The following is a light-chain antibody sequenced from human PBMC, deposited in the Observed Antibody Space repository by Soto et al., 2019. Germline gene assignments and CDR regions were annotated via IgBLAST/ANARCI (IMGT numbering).Light chain of an antibody. CDR1: QDISNY. V-gene: IGKV1-27*01. CDR2: EAS. Sequence: PMTQSPSSLSASVGDRVTITCRASQDISNYLAWYQQKPGGAPKLLIYEASTLESGVPSRFSGSGSGADFTLTISSLQREDVAIYYCQKYNDAPRTFGQGTRVEMK. CDR3: QKYNDAPRT. J-gene: IGKJ1*01.